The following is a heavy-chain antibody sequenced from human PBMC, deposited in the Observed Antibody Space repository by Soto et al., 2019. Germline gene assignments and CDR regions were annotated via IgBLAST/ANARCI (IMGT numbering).Heavy chain of an antibody. Sequence: SVKVSCKASGGTFSSYAISWVRQAPGQGLEWMGGIIPIFGTANYAQKFQGRVTITADESTSTAYMELSSLRAEDTAVYYCATERWLPTTVNTTGAKQHYYGMDGWGQGTTVTVS. V-gene: IGHV1-69*13. D-gene: IGHD4-17*01. J-gene: IGHJ6*02. CDR1: GGTFSSYA. CDR3: ATERWLPTTVNTTGAKQHYYGMDG. CDR2: IIPIFGTA.